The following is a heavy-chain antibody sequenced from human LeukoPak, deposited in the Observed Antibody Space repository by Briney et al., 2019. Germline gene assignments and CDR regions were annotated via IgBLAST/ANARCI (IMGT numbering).Heavy chain of an antibody. D-gene: IGHD3-16*01. CDR2: ISGSGGGR. V-gene: IGHV3-23*01. CDR1: GFTFSSYA. J-gene: IGHJ6*03. Sequence: PGGSLRLSCAASGFTFSSYAMSWVRQAPGKGVEWVSGISGSGGGRYYADSVKGRFTISRDNFKNTLYLQMNNLRAEDTAVYYRAKGVDASGIYYYFYMDVWGKGTTVTVSS. CDR3: AKGVDASGIYYYFYMDV.